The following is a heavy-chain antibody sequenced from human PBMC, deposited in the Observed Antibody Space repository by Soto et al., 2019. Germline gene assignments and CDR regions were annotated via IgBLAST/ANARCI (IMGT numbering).Heavy chain of an antibody. J-gene: IGHJ6*02. CDR2: ISAYNGNT. V-gene: IGHV1-18*01. Sequence: ASVKVSCKASGYTFTSYGISWVRQAPGQGLEWMGWISAYNGNTNYAQKLQGRVTMTTDTSTSTAYMELRGLRSDDTAVYYCARDRPYYDILTGYYKTPYYGMDVWGQGTTVTVSS. D-gene: IGHD3-9*01. CDR1: GYTFTSYG. CDR3: ARDRPYYDILTGYYKTPYYGMDV.